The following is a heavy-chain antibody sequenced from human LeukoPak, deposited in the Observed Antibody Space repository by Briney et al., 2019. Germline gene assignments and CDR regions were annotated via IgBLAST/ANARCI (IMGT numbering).Heavy chain of an antibody. CDR3: ARLYGSGSYFDY. J-gene: IGHJ4*02. CDR1: GGSISSGGYY. Sequence: SETLSLTCTVSGGSISSGGYYWSRIRQHPGKGLEWIGYIYYSGSTYYNPSLKSRVTISVDTSKNQFSLKLSSVTAADTAVYYCARLYGSGSYFDYWGQGTLVTVSS. CDR2: IYYSGST. V-gene: IGHV4-31*03. D-gene: IGHD3-10*01.